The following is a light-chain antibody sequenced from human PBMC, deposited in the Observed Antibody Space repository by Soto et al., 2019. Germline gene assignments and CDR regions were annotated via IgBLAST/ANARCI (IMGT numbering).Light chain of an antibody. CDR1: SSDIGGYNY. CDR3: SSYTSSNTVV. V-gene: IGLV2-14*01. J-gene: IGLJ2*01. CDR2: DVS. Sequence: QSALTQPASVSGSPGQSIAISCTGTSSDIGGYNYVSWYHQHPGKAPKLMIYDVSARPSGVSNRFSGSKSDNTASLTISGLQAEDEADYYCSSYTSSNTVVFGGGTKVTVL.